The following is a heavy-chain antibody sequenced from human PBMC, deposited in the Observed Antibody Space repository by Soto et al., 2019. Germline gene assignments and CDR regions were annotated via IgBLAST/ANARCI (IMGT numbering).Heavy chain of an antibody. V-gene: IGHV4-30-4*01. Sequence: QAQLQESGPGLVKPSQTLSLTCTVSGGSISSGYYYWSWIRQPPGKGLVWIGYIYYSGSTYYNPSLKSRFTISGHTSKNHFALELSSVTAAGTAVYYCAREKDCGDSRLFDYWGQGNLVTVSS. CDR3: AREKDCGDSRLFDY. CDR2: IYYSGST. CDR1: GGSISSGYYY. D-gene: IGHD4-17*01. J-gene: IGHJ4*02.